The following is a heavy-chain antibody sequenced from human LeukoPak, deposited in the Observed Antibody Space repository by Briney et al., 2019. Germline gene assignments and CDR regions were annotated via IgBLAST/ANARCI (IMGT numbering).Heavy chain of an antibody. V-gene: IGHV1-46*03. CDR3: TRRGIVGATTPSYYYGMDV. J-gene: IGHJ6*02. Sequence: GASVKVSCKASGYTFTSYYMHWARQAPGQGLEWMGIINPSGGSTSYAQKFQGRVTMTRDTSAGTVYMELSSLRSEDTAVYYCTRRGIVGATTPSYYYGMDVWGQGTTVTVSS. CDR1: GYTFTSYY. CDR2: INPSGGST. D-gene: IGHD1-26*01.